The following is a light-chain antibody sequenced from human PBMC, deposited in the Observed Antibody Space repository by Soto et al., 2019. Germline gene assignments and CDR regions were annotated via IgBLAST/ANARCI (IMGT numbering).Light chain of an antibody. CDR3: HQYHSPPQT. Sequence: EIGLTQSPGTLSLSPGERATLSCRASQSVSSSYLAWYQQKPGQAPRLLIYGASYRATGISDKFSGSGSGTDFSLTISRLEPEDSAVYYCHQYHSPPQTFGQGTKVDNK. CDR2: GAS. J-gene: IGKJ2*01. V-gene: IGKV3-20*01. CDR1: QSVSSSY.